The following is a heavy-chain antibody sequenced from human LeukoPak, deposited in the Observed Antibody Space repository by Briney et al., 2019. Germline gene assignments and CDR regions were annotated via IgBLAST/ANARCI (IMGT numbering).Heavy chain of an antibody. CDR2: ISAYNGNT. CDR1: GYTFTSYG. CDR3: ARGEIGAAMVAVYYYYGMDV. J-gene: IGHJ6*02. V-gene: IGHV1-18*01. Sequence: GASVKVSCKASGYTFTSYGISWVRQAPGQGLEWMGWISAYNGNTNYAQKLQGRVTMTTDTSTSTAYMELRSLRSDDTAVYYCARGEIGAAMVAVYYYYGMDVWGQGTTVTVSS. D-gene: IGHD5-18*01.